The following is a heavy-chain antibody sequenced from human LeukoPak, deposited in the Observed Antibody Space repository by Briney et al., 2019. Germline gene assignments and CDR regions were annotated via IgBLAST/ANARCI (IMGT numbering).Heavy chain of an antibody. D-gene: IGHD3-10*01. V-gene: IGHV3-23*01. CDR1: GFTFSSYA. CDR3: AKRVMVRGVTGWFDP. J-gene: IGHJ5*02. CDR2: ISGSGGST. Sequence: GGSLRLSCAASGFTFSSYAMTWVRQAPGRGLEWVSAISGSGGSTYYADSVKGRFTISRDNSKNTLYLQMNSLRAEDTAVYYCAKRVMVRGVTGWFDPWGQGTLVTVSS.